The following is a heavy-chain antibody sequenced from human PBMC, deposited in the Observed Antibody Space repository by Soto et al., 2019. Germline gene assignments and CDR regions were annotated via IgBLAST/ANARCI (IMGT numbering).Heavy chain of an antibody. CDR2: ISYDGSNK. V-gene: IGHV3-30*18. CDR1: GFTFSSYG. D-gene: IGHD3-22*01. Sequence: QVQLVESGGGVVQPGRSLRLSCAASGFTFSSYGMYWVRQAPGKGLEWVAVISYDGSNKYYADSVKGRFTISRDISKKPLYLQMNSLRVEDTAVYYCAKEENYYDTTPWGIDYWGQGTLVSVSS. CDR3: AKEENYYDTTPWGIDY. J-gene: IGHJ4*02.